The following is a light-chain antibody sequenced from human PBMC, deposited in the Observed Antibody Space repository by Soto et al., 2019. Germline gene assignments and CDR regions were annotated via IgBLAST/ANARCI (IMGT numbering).Light chain of an antibody. V-gene: IGLV4-69*01. Sequence: QLVLTQSPSASASLGASVTLTCTLNIGHSGFAIAWHQQQPEKGPRFLMKLNNDGSLKKGDGIPDRFSASSSGAERYLTISNLQSDDEADYYCQTGGTVPVFGGGTKVTVL. J-gene: IGLJ2*01. CDR2: LNNDGSL. CDR3: QTGGTVPV. CDR1: IGHSGFA.